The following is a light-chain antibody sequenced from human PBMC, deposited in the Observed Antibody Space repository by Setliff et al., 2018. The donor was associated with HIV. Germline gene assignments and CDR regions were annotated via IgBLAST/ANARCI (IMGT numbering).Light chain of an antibody. CDR3: CSYAAIYPFNYFNYV. CDR1: HSNIGSNT. J-gene: IGLJ1*01. Sequence: QSVLTQTPSTSGTPGHRVIISCSGSHSNIGSNTVNWFQQFPGTAPKLLIYNNDQRPSGVPDRFSGSKSGNTASLTISGLQAEDEADYYCCSYAAIYPFNYFNYVFGTGTKVTVL. CDR2: NND. V-gene: IGLV1-44*01.